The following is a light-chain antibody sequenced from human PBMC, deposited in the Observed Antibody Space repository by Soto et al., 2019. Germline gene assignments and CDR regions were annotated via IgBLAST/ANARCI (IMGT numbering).Light chain of an antibody. CDR2: KAS. J-gene: IGKJ2*01. CDR3: QQYDSDSYT. Sequence: DIQMTQSPSVLSASVGDRVTITCRASQSISTWLAWYQQKPGKAPKALIYKASSLESGVPSRFSGSGSGTEFTLTISSLQPDDSATYYCQQYDSDSYTFGQGTKVDIK. CDR1: QSISTW. V-gene: IGKV1-5*03.